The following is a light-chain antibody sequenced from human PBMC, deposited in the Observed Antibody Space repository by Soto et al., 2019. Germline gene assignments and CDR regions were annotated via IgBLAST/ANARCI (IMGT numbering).Light chain of an antibody. CDR1: ENIDSY. V-gene: IGKV1-39*01. Sequence: DIQMTQSPPSLSASVGDSVTIVCRATENIDSYLNWYQQKPGSAPTLIVYSASALQSGVPSRFSGSVPGTTFTLTITSLQPEDVSLYFCQQTYRAPYSFGGGT. CDR3: QQTYRAPYS. J-gene: IGKJ4*01. CDR2: SAS.